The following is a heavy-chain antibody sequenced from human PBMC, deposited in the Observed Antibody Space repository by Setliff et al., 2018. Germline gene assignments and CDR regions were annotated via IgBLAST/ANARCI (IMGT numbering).Heavy chain of an antibody. V-gene: IGHV3-7*03. CDR2: LKEDGSVK. J-gene: IGHJ3*02. CDR3: ARDRVMSRDAFDI. Sequence: GGSLRLSCAASGFTFSTYRMHWVRQAPGKGLEWVANLKEDGSVKYYVDSVKGRFTISRDNAKKSLYLQMNSLRAEDTAVYYCARDRVMSRDAFDIWGQGTMVTVSS. CDR1: GFTFSTYR. D-gene: IGHD3-10*01.